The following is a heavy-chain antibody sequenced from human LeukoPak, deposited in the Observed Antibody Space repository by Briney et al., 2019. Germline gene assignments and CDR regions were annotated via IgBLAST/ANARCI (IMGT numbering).Heavy chain of an antibody. Sequence: PGGSLRLSCAASGFTFSSYWMSWVRQAPGKGLEWVANIKQDGSEKYYVDSVKDRFTISRDNAKNSLYLQMNSLRAEDTAVYYCARDDYGEHHDAFDIWGQGTVVTVSS. J-gene: IGHJ3*02. CDR3: ARDDYGEHHDAFDI. CDR2: IKQDGSEK. D-gene: IGHD4-17*01. V-gene: IGHV3-7*01. CDR1: GFTFSSYW.